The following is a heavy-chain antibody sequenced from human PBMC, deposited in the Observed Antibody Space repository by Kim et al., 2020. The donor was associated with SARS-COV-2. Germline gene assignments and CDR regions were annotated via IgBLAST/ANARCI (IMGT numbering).Heavy chain of an antibody. CDR3: ARDSLRARYSSA. J-gene: IGHJ5*02. D-gene: IGHD6-19*01. V-gene: IGHV3-21*04. CDR1: GFTFSSYS. CDR2: ISSSSSYI. Sequence: GSLRLSCAASGFTFSSYSMNWVRQAPGKGLEWVSSISSSSSYIYYADSVKGRFTISRDNAKNSLYLQMNSLRAEDTAVYYCARDSLRARYSSAWGQGTLVTVSS.